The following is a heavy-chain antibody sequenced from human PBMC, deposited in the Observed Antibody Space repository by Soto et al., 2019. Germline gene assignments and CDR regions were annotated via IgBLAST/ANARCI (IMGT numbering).Heavy chain of an antibody. CDR3: ARDLGSGYDPGDY. CDR2: IIPTIGTT. CDR1: GDTFTIFA. J-gene: IGHJ4*02. D-gene: IGHD5-12*01. Sequence: QVQLVQSGDEVKKPGSSVKVSCKASGDTFTIFAISWVRQAPGQGLKWMGGIIPTIGTTNYAQRFQGRITITGDESTGTAYMELSSLKSEDTAVYYCARDLGSGYDPGDYWGQGTLVTVSS. V-gene: IGHV1-69*12.